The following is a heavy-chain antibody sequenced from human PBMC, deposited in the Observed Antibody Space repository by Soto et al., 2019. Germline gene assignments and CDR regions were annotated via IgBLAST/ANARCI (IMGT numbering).Heavy chain of an antibody. CDR2: IIPIFGTA. CDR3: ASLRYSSSWYPSDYYYGMDV. CDR1: VGTFSSYA. J-gene: IGHJ6*02. D-gene: IGHD6-13*01. Sequence: SVKVSCKASVGTFSSYAISWLRQAPGQGLEWMGGIIPIFGTANYAQKFQGRVTITADKSTSTAYMELSSLRSEDTAVYYCASLRYSSSWYPSDYYYGMDVWGQGTTVTVSS. V-gene: IGHV1-69*06.